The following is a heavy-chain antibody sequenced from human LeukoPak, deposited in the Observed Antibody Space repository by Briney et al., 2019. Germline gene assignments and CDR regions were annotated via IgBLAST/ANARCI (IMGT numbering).Heavy chain of an antibody. CDR3: AREGREGYSYAPFDY. J-gene: IGHJ4*02. D-gene: IGHD5-18*01. V-gene: IGHV4-61*02. Sequence: KPSQTLSLTCTVSGGSISGGSYYWSWIRQPAGKGLEWIGRIYTSGSTNYNPSLKSRVTISVDTSKNQFSLKLSSVTAVDTAVYYCAREGREGYSYAPFDYWGQGTLVTVSS. CDR1: GGSISGGSYY. CDR2: IYTSGST.